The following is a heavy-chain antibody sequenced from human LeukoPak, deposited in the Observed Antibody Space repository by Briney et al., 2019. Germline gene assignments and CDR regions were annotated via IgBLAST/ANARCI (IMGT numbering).Heavy chain of an antibody. CDR2: INSSSGYI. D-gene: IGHD6-19*01. CDR1: GFTFSIYS. CDR3: ARDLQQWLVAYDAFDI. V-gene: IGHV3-21*01. J-gene: IGHJ3*02. Sequence: PGGSLRLSCAASGFTFSIYSMNWVRQALGMGLEWVSSINSSSGYIYYADSVKGRFTISRDNAKNTLYLQMNSLRAEDTAVYYCARDLQQWLVAYDAFDIRGQGTVVTVSS.